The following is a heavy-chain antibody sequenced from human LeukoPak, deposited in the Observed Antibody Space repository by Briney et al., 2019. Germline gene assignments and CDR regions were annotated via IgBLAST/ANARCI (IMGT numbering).Heavy chain of an antibody. D-gene: IGHD5/OR15-5a*01. Sequence: GGSLRLSCVVSGFTVSNNYMSWVRQAPRKGLEWVSVISGSGGRPYYADSVKGRFTISRDNSKNTLYLQVNSLRAEDMGVYYCAKGGSVTAPDDAFDVWGQGTMVTVSS. CDR3: AKGGSVTAPDDAFDV. CDR2: ISGSGGRP. J-gene: IGHJ3*01. V-gene: IGHV3-23*01. CDR1: GFTVSNNY.